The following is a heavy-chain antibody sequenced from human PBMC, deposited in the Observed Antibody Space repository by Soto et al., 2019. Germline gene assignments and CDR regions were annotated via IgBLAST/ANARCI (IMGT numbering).Heavy chain of an antibody. CDR3: AREDPAYFWSGYHISPYYYGMDV. Sequence: ASVKVSCKASGYTFTSYGISWVRQAPGQGLERMGWISAYNGNTNYAQKLQGRVTMTTDTSTRTAYMELRSLRSDDTAVYYCAREDPAYFWSGYHISPYYYGMDVWGQGTTVTVSS. D-gene: IGHD3-3*01. CDR2: ISAYNGNT. V-gene: IGHV1-18*01. J-gene: IGHJ6*02. CDR1: GYTFTSYG.